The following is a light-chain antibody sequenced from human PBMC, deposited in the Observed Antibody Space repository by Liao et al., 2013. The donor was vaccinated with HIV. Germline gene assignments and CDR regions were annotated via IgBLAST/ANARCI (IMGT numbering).Light chain of an antibody. Sequence: SYELTQPPSVSVSPGQTAKITCSGDKLGDKYVCWYQQKPGQSPVLVIHQDNKRPSGIPERFAGSNSGNTATLTISGTQPMDEADYYCQAWDRNTAIFGGGTKLTVL. V-gene: IGLV3-1*01. CDR2: QDN. J-gene: IGLJ2*01. CDR3: QAWDRNTAI. CDR1: KLGDKY.